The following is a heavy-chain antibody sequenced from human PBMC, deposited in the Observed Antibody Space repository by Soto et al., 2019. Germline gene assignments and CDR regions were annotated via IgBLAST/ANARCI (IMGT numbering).Heavy chain of an antibody. CDR3: ASEVAYCGGDCYYGYGMDV. V-gene: IGHV3-30-3*01. Sequence: PGGSLRLSCAASGFTFSSYAMHWVRQAPGKGLEWVAVISYDGSNKYYADSVKGRFTISRGNSKNTLYLQMNSLRAEDTAVYYCASEVAYCGGDCYYGYGMDVWGQGTTVTVSS. CDR1: GFTFSSYA. J-gene: IGHJ6*02. D-gene: IGHD2-21*02. CDR2: ISYDGSNK.